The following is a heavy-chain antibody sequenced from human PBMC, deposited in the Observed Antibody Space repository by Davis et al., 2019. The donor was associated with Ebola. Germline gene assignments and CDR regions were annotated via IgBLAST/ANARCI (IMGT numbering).Heavy chain of an antibody. Sequence: GGSLRLSCAASGFTFSSYGMHWVRQAPGKGLEWVANIKQDGSEKYYVDSVKGRFTISRDNAKNSLYLQMNSLRAEDTAVYYCAKSRDYGDYLDDAFDIWGQGTMVTVSS. D-gene: IGHD4-17*01. CDR1: GFTFSSYG. CDR3: AKSRDYGDYLDDAFDI. V-gene: IGHV3-7*03. CDR2: IKQDGSEK. J-gene: IGHJ3*02.